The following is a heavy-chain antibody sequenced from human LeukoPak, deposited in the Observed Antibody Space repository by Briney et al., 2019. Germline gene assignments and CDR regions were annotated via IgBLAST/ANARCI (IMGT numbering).Heavy chain of an antibody. CDR2: IYYSGST. CDR3: ARHLMREEVLNAFDI. Sequence: SETLSLTCTVSGGSISSYYWSWIRQPPGKGLEWIGYIYYSGSTNYNPSLKSRVTISVDTSKNQFSLKLSSVTAADTAVYYCARHLMREEVLNAFDIWGQGTMVTVSS. CDR1: GGSISSYY. J-gene: IGHJ3*02. V-gene: IGHV4-59*08.